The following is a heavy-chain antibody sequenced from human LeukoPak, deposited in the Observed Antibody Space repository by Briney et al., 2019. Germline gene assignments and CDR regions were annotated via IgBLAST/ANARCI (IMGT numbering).Heavy chain of an antibody. V-gene: IGHV6-1*01. D-gene: IGHD2-8*02. CDR2: TYYRSKWYN. CDR1: GDSVSSNSAT. CDR3: ARILGVASLDAFDV. J-gene: IGHJ3*01. Sequence: SQTLSLTCAISGDSVSSNSATWNWIRQSPSRGLEWLGRTYYRSKWYNDYGVSVKSRITINPDTSKNQFSLQLKSVTPEDTAVYYCARILGVASLDAFDVWGQGTMVTVSS.